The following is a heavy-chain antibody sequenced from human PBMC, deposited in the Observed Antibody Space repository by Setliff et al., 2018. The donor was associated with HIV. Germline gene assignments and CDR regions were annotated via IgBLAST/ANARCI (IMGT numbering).Heavy chain of an antibody. V-gene: IGHV5-51*01. CDR3: ARRMWQQDSKFMYYFDY. CDR2: IYPGDSDT. Sequence: GESLTISCKGSGYSFTSYWIGWVRQMPGKGLEWMGIIYPGDSDTRYSPSFQGQVTTSADKSISTAYLQWSSLKASDTAMYYCARRMWQQDSKFMYYFDYWGQGTLVTV. CDR1: GYSFTSYW. D-gene: IGHD6-13*01. J-gene: IGHJ4*02.